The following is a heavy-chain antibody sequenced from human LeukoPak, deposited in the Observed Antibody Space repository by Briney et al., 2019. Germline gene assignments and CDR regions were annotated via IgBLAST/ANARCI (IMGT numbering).Heavy chain of an antibody. CDR2: IYTSGST. CDR1: GGSISSGSYY. CDR3: ARGPAVAFDY. D-gene: IGHD2-2*01. V-gene: IGHV4-61*02. Sequence: SQXLSLTCTVSGGSISSGSYYWRWIRQPAGKGLEWIGRIYTSGSTNYNPSLKSRVTISVDTSKNQFSLKLSSVTAADTAVYYCARGPAVAFDYWGQGTLVTVSS. J-gene: IGHJ4*02.